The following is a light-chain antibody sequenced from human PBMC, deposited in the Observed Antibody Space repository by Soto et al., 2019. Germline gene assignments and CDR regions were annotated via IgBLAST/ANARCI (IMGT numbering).Light chain of an antibody. J-gene: IGKJ1*01. CDR2: DAS. V-gene: IGKV1-5*01. Sequence: DIQMTQSPSSLSASVGDTVTITCRASQSITNYLTWFQQKPGKAPSLLIYDASSLESGVPSRFSGSGSGTEFTLTISSLQPDDFATYYCQQYNSYSSTFGQGTKVDIK. CDR3: QQYNSYSST. CDR1: QSITNY.